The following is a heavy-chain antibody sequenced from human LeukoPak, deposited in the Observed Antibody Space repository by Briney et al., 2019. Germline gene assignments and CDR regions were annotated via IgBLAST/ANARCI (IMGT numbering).Heavy chain of an antibody. V-gene: IGHV4-61*01. CDR3: ARESEIQSLDY. CDR1: GGSVSSGSYY. D-gene: IGHD4-11*01. CDR2: IYYSGST. J-gene: IGHJ4*02. Sequence: SETLSLTCTVSGGSVSSGSYYWSWIRQPPGKGLEWIGYIYYSGSTNYNPSLKSRVTISVDTSKNQFSLKLNSVTAADTAVYYCARESEIQSLDYWGQGTLVTVSS.